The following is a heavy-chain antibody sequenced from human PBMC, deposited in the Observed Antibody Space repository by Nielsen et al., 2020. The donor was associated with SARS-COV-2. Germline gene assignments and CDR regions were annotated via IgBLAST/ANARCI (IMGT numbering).Heavy chain of an antibody. J-gene: IGHJ4*02. CDR1: GGSLIGYY. D-gene: IGHD6-19*01. CDR2: INHRGTS. Sequence: SQTLSLTCGVSGGSLIGYYWTWVRQPPGKGLEWMGDINHRGTSNHNPTLKSRVTMSVDTSKHQFFLRLTPVTAADTAVYYCARGSDEGLALWGQGTLVTVSS. CDR3: ARGSDEGLAL. V-gene: IGHV4-34*01.